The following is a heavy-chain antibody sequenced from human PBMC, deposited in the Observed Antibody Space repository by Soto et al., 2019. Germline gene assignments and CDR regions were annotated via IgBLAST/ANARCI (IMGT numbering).Heavy chain of an antibody. CDR2: VWFDGNNK. CDR1: GFTFTSS. Sequence: QVQLVESGGGVVQPGRSLRLSCVASGFTFTSSMHWVRQAPGKGLEWVAVVWFDGNNKYYADSVKGRFTISTNNSKNTPYRQMTSLRVEDTAVYYCERGATRYDSSGTNFDYWGQGTLVTVSS. CDR3: ERGATRYDSSGTNFDY. J-gene: IGHJ4*02. D-gene: IGHD3-22*01. V-gene: IGHV3-33*01.